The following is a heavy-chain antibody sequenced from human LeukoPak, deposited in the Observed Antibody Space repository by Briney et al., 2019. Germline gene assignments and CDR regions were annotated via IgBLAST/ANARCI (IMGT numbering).Heavy chain of an antibody. CDR1: GYTFTSYY. J-gene: IGHJ5*02. V-gene: IGHV1-2*02. Sequence: ASVKVSCKASGYTFTSYYMHWVRQAPGQGLEWMGWINPNSGGTNYAQKFQGRVTMTRDTSISTAYMELSRLRSDDTAVYYCARDLLAASLAGWFDPWGQGTLVTVSS. D-gene: IGHD6-13*01. CDR3: ARDLLAASLAGWFDP. CDR2: INPNSGGT.